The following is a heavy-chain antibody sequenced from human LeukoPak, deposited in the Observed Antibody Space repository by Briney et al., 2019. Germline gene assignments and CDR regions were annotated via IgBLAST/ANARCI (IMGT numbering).Heavy chain of an antibody. Sequence: GASVKVSCKASGYTFTSYAISWVRQAPGQGLEWMGWISAYNGNTNYAQKLQGRVTMTTDTSTSTAYMELRSLRSDDTAVYYCARDGSSSDLNWFDPWGQGTVVTVSS. CDR1: GYTFTSYA. CDR3: ARDGSSSDLNWFDP. CDR2: ISAYNGNT. D-gene: IGHD6-6*01. J-gene: IGHJ5*02. V-gene: IGHV1-18*01.